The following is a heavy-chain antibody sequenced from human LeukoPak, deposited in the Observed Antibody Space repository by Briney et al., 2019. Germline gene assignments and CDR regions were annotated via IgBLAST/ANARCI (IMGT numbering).Heavy chain of an antibody. V-gene: IGHV5-51*01. CDR1: GYSFTNYW. D-gene: IGHD1-1*01. J-gene: IGHJ4*02. Sequence: GESLKISCKGSGYSFTNYWIGWVRQMPGQGPEWIGIIHPRDSETVYTPSFRGQVTISADKSTTTAYLQWSSLKASDTAMYFCSRRRDSGRTDYWGQGTLVTVSS. CDR3: SRRRDSGRTDY. CDR2: IHPRDSET.